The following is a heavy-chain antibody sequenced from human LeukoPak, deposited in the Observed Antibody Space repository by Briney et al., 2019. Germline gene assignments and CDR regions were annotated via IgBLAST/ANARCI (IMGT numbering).Heavy chain of an antibody. V-gene: IGHV4-34*01. Sequence: PSETLSLTCAVYGGSFSACYWSWIRHPPGKGLEWIVEINHSGSANYNPSLKSRVTISVDTSRNQFSLKVSSVTAADTAVYYCARSERSGIYFDYWGQGTLVTVSS. CDR2: INHSGSA. D-gene: IGHD6-13*01. CDR1: GGSFSACY. J-gene: IGHJ4*02. CDR3: ARSERSGIYFDY.